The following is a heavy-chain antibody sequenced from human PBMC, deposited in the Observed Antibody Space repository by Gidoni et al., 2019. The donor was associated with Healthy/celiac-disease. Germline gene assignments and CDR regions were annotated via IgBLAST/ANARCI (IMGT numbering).Heavy chain of an antibody. CDR3: ARERLLKSNYGMDV. Sequence: DVQLVESGGGLIQPGGSLRLSCSASGFTVRSNYMSWVRRAPGKGLEWVSVIYSGGSTYSADSVKGRFTISRDNSKNTLYLQMNSLRAEDTAVYYCARERLLKSNYGMDVWGQGTTVTVSS. V-gene: IGHV3-53*01. CDR1: GFTVRSNY. J-gene: IGHJ6*02. D-gene: IGHD2-21*01. CDR2: IYSGGST.